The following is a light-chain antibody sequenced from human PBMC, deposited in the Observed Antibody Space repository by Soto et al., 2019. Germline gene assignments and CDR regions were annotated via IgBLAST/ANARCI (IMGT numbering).Light chain of an antibody. CDR3: QHYGNSPT. CDR2: GAS. Sequence: EIVLTQSPGTLSLSPGDGATLSCRASQSVSSGYLAWYQQKPGQAPRLLIYGASRRATGTPDRFSGSGSGTDFTLSISRLEPEDFAVYWCQHYGNSPTFGQGTKVDIK. V-gene: IGKV3-20*01. J-gene: IGKJ1*01. CDR1: QSVSSGY.